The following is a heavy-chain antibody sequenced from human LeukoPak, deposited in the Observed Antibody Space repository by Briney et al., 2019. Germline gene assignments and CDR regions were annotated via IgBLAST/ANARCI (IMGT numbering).Heavy chain of an antibody. J-gene: IGHJ4*02. D-gene: IGHD6-13*01. CDR3: ARLSIAAADSFDY. CDR2: IYSSGST. CDR1: GGSISSSNYY. Sequence: SETLSLTCTVSGGSISSSNYYWGWIWQPAGKGLEWIGRIYSSGSTNYNSSLKSRVTISVDTSKNQFSLKLSSVTAADTAVYYCARLSIAAADSFDYWGQGTLVTVSS. V-gene: IGHV4-61*02.